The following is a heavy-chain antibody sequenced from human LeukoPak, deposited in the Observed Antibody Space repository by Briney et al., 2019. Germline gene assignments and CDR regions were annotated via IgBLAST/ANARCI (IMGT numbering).Heavy chain of an antibody. D-gene: IGHD6-13*01. CDR1: GYTFTGYY. Sequence: ASVKVSCKASGYTFTGYYMHWVRQAPGQGLEWMGWINPNSGGTNYAQKFQGRVTITADKSTSTAYMELSSLRAEDTAVYYCARGWYGDFDYWGQGTLVTVSS. J-gene: IGHJ4*02. V-gene: IGHV1-2*02. CDR3: ARGWYGDFDY. CDR2: INPNSGGT.